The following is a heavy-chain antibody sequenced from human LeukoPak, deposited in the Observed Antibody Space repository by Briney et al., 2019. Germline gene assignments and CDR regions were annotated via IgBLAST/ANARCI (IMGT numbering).Heavy chain of an antibody. CDR2: ISSSSSTI. CDR3: ARGGLYYYGSGSYGY. J-gene: IGHJ4*02. Sequence: PGGSLRLSCSASGFTFRTYSMNWVRQAPGKGLEWVSYISSSSSTIYYADSVKGRFTISRDNAKNSLYLQMNSLRAEDTAVYYCARGGLYYYGSGSYGYWGQGTLVTVSS. V-gene: IGHV3-48*04. CDR1: GFTFRTYS. D-gene: IGHD3-10*01.